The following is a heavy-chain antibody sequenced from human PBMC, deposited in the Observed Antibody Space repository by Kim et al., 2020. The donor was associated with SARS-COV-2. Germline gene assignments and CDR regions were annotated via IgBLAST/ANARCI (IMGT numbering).Heavy chain of an antibody. CDR1: GFTFSTYG. CDR2: IWNDGSNK. CDR3: AAIAAAGTSGGVY. V-gene: IGHV3-33*01. Sequence: GGSLRLSCAASGFTFSTYGMHWVRQAPGKGLEWVAVIWNDGSNKYYADSVKGRFTISRDNSKNTLYLQMNSLRAEDTAVYYCAAIAAAGTSGGVYWGQGTLVTVYS. J-gene: IGHJ4*02. D-gene: IGHD6-13*01.